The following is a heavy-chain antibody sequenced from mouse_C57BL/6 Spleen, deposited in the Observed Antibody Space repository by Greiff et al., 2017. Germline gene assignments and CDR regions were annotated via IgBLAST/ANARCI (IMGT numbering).Heavy chain of an antibody. CDR1: GYTFTSYW. D-gene: IGHD2-3*01. J-gene: IGHJ2*01. Sequence: VQLKQPGAELVMPGASVKLSCKASGYTFTSYWMHWVKQRPGQGLEWIGEIDPSDSYTNYNQKFKGKSTLTVDKSSSTAYMQLSSLTSEDSAVYYCARGKKDGRGDFDYWGQGTTLTVSS. V-gene: IGHV1-69*01. CDR2: IDPSDSYT. CDR3: ARGKKDGRGDFDY.